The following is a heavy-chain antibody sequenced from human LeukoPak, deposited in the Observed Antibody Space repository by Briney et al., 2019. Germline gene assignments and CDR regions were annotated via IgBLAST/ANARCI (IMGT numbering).Heavy chain of an antibody. CDR1: GFSFSDYG. J-gene: IGHJ3*02. Sequence: GGSLRLSCAASGFSFSDYGMHWVRQAPGKGLEWVAFIRYDESNKLYADSVRGRFTISRDNSKNTLNLQMNSLRAEDTAVYYCAREYTVRGVNAFDIWGQGTMVTVSS. CDR3: AREYTVRGVNAFDI. D-gene: IGHD3-10*01. CDR2: IRYDESNK. V-gene: IGHV3-30*02.